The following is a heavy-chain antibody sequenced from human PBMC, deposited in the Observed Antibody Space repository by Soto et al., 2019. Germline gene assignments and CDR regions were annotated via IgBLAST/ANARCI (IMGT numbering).Heavy chain of an antibody. CDR1: GFTFSNAW. D-gene: IGHD3-9*01. CDR2: IKSKTDGGTT. J-gene: IGHJ6*02. CDR3: TTDDNDILTGYDYYYGMDV. Sequence: PGGSLRLSCAASGFTFSNAWMSWVRQAPGKGLAWVGRIKSKTDGGTTDYAAPVKGSFTISRDDSKNTLYLQMNSLKTEDTAVYYCTTDDNDILTGYDYYYGMDVWGQGTTVTVSS. V-gene: IGHV3-15*01.